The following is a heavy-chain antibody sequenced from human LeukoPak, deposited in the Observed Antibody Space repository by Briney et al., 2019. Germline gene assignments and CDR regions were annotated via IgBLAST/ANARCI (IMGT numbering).Heavy chain of an antibody. CDR1: GFTFSSYS. Sequence: GGSLRLSCAASGFTFSSYSMNWVRQAPGKGLEWVSYISSSSSTIYYADSVKGRFTISRDNAKNSLYLQMNSLRAEDTAVYYCARDSDSSLDYWGQGTLVTVSS. D-gene: IGHD6-19*01. CDR2: ISSSSSTI. CDR3: ARDSDSSLDY. V-gene: IGHV3-48*01. J-gene: IGHJ4*02.